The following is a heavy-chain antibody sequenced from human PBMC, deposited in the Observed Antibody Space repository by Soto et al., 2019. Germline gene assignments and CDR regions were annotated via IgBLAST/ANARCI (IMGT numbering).Heavy chain of an antibody. CDR2: FDPEDGET. CDR3: ATRSRPIRFLEWLSPGGYNWFDP. D-gene: IGHD3-3*01. V-gene: IGHV1-24*01. J-gene: IGHJ5*02. Sequence: QVQLVQSGAEVKKPGASVKVSCKVSGYTLTELSMHWVRQAPGKGLEWMGGFDPEDGETIYAQKFQGRVTMTEDTSTDTAYMELSSLRSEDTAVYYCATRSRPIRFLEWLSPGGYNWFDPWGQGTLVTVSS. CDR1: GYTLTELS.